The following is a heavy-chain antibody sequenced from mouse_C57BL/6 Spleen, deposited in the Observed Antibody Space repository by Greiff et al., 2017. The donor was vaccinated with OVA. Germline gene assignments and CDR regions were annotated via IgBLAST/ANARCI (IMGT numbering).Heavy chain of an antibody. Sequence: QVQLQQSGAELVKPGASVKLSCKASGYTFTSYWMHWVKQRPGQGLEWIGMIHPNSGSTNYNEKFKSKATLTVDKSSSTAYMQLSSLTSEDSAVYYCARGGDRWYFDVWGTGTTVTVSS. D-gene: IGHD3-3*01. V-gene: IGHV1-64*01. CDR2: IHPNSGST. CDR3: ARGGDRWYFDV. CDR1: GYTFTSYW. J-gene: IGHJ1*03.